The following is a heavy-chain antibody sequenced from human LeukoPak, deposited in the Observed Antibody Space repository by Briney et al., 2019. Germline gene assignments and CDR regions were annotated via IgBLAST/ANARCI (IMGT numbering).Heavy chain of an antibody. CDR3: ARLLGYCSSTSCYKYFDY. V-gene: IGHV4-34*01. J-gene: IGHJ4*02. CDR2: INYSGST. Sequence: SETLSLTCAVYGGSFSGYYWSWIRQPPGKGLEWIGEINYSGSTNYNPSLKSRVTISVDTSKNQFSLKLSSVTAADTAVYYCARLLGYCSSTSCYKYFDYWGQGTLVTVSS. D-gene: IGHD2-2*02. CDR1: GGSFSGYY.